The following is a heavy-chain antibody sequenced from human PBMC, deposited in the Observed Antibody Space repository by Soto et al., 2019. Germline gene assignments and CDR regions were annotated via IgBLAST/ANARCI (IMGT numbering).Heavy chain of an antibody. Sequence: QMQLVQSGPEVKKPGTSVKVSCKASGFTFTSSAVQWVRQARGQRLEWIGWIVVGSGDTHYAQKFQGRVTMTRDTSISTAYMELNNLVSDDTAVYYCARRSSTYLNEVIYDPWGQGTLVTVSS. D-gene: IGHD2-2*01. CDR1: GFTFTSSA. J-gene: IGHJ5*02. CDR2: IVVGSGDT. V-gene: IGHV1-58*01. CDR3: ARRSSTYLNEVIYDP.